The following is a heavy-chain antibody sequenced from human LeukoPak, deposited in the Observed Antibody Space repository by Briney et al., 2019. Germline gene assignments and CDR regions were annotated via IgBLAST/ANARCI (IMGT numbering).Heavy chain of an antibody. Sequence: PGGSLRLSCEASGFSFSNYWMSWVRQAPGKGLEWVANINQDGSGKYYVDSVKGRFTISRDNAKNSLYLQMNSLRAEGTALYYCASGSYMDPWAQGPLLTVSS. D-gene: IGHD1-26*01. V-gene: IGHV3-7*01. CDR1: GFSFSNYW. CDR3: ASGSYMDP. J-gene: IGHJ5*02. CDR2: INQDGSGK.